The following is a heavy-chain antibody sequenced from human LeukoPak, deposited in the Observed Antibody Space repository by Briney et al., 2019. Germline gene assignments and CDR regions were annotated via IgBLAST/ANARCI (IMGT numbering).Heavy chain of an antibody. CDR2: ISGSGGST. J-gene: IGHJ1*01. Sequence: GGSLRLSCAASGFTFSSYAMSWVRQAPGKGLEWVSAISGSGGSTYYADSVKGRFTISSDNSKNTLYLQMNSLRAEDTAVYYCAKDLKRTVTTFGYFQHWGQGTLVTVSS. D-gene: IGHD4-17*01. CDR1: GFTFSSYA. CDR3: AKDLKRTVTTFGYFQH. V-gene: IGHV3-23*01.